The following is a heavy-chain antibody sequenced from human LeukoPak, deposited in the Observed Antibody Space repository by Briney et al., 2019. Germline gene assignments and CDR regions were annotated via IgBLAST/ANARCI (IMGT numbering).Heavy chain of an antibody. D-gene: IGHD3-9*01. J-gene: IGHJ4*02. V-gene: IGHV1-18*01. CDR2: ISAYNGNT. Sequence: ASVKVSCKASGYTFTSYGISWVRQAPGQGPEWMGWISAYNGNTNYAQKLQGRVTMTTDTSTSTAYMELRSLRSDDTAVYYCARGASYYDILTGYQYLPDFGYWGQGTLVTVSS. CDR3: ARGASYYDILTGYQYLPDFGY. CDR1: GYTFTSYG.